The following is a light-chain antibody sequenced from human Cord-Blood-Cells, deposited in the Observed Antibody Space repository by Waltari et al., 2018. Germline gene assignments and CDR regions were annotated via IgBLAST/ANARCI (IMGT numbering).Light chain of an antibody. CDR3: QQYGSSFT. CDR2: GAS. J-gene: IGKJ3*01. Sequence: EIVLTQSPGTLSLSPGERATLSCRASQSVSSSYLAWYQQTPREATRLLIYGASSSATGTADWFSGSASGTDFTLTISRLEHEDFAVYYCQQYGSSFTFGPGTKVDIK. V-gene: IGKV3-20*01. CDR1: QSVSSSY.